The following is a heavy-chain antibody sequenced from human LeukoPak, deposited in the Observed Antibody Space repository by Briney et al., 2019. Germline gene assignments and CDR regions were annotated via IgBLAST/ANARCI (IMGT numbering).Heavy chain of an antibody. CDR3: AKDRLGTYYYGSGSYRDAFDI. CDR1: GFTFSSYG. D-gene: IGHD3-10*01. V-gene: IGHV3-30*18. CDR2: ISYDGSNK. J-gene: IGHJ3*02. Sequence: GGSLRLSCAASGFTFSSYGMHWVRQAPGKGLEWVAVISYDGSNKYYADSVKGRFTISRDNSKNTLYLQMNSLRAEDTAVYYCAKDRLGTYYYGSGSYRDAFDICGQGTMVTVSS.